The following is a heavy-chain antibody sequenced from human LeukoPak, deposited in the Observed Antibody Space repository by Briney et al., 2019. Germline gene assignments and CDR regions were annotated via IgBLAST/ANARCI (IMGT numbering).Heavy chain of an antibody. CDR1: GYTFTSYD. J-gene: IGHJ4*02. CDR2: ISSSSSYI. V-gene: IGHV3-21*01. CDR3: ARDRSAAAAPFDY. Sequence: GASVKVSCKASGYTFTSYDINWVRQAPGKGLEWVSSISSSSSYIYYADSVKGRFTISRDNAKNSLYLQMNSLRAEDTAVYYCARDRSAAAAPFDYWGQGTLVTVSS. D-gene: IGHD6-13*01.